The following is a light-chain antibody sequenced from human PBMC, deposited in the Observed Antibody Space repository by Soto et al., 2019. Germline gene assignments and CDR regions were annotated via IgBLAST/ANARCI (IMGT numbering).Light chain of an antibody. CDR1: QSVSSRY. J-gene: IGKJ1*01. V-gene: IGKV3-20*01. Sequence: EIVMTQSPGTLSSSPGERATLSCRASQSVSSRYLAWYQQKPGPAPRLLIYAASSGASGIPARFSGSGSGTEFTLTISSLEPDDFAVYYCQQYDTYSPSTFGQGTKLEIK. CDR2: AAS. CDR3: QQYDTYSPST.